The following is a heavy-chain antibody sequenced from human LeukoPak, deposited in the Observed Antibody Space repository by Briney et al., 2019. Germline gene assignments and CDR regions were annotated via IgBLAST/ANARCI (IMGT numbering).Heavy chain of an antibody. V-gene: IGHV4-39*07. CDR1: GGSISSSSYY. CDR3: ARVGPHDYGDFGWFDP. Sequence: PSETLSLTCTVSGGSISSSSYYWGWIRQPPGKGLEWIGSIYYSVSTYYNPSLKSRVTISVDTSKNQFSLKLSSVTAADTAVYYCARVGPHDYGDFGWFDPWGQGTLVTVSS. D-gene: IGHD4-17*01. J-gene: IGHJ5*02. CDR2: IYYSVST.